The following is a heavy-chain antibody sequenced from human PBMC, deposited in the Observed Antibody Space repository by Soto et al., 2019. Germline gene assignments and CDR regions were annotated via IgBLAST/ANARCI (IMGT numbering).Heavy chain of an antibody. V-gene: IGHV3-23*01. J-gene: IGHJ4*02. CDR1: GFTFSSYA. CDR2: ISGSGGST. D-gene: IGHD2-21*02. Sequence: EVQLLESGGGLVQPGGSLRLSCAASGFTFSSYAMSWVRQAPGKGLEWVSAISGSGGSTYYADSVKGRFTISSDNSKNALYPQMHSLRAEDTAVYYCAKRHGVPPYCGGDCYPDYWGQGTLVTVSS. CDR3: AKRHGVPPYCGGDCYPDY.